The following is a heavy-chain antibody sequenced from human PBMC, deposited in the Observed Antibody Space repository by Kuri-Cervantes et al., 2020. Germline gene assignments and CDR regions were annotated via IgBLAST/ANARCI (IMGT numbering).Heavy chain of an antibody. CDR3: AKGGGERCSGDCSSRVLMS. D-gene: IGHD2-21*02. Sequence: GESLKISCAASGFTVSSNYMSWVRQAPGKGLEWVSVLTGNGDDTLYAESVTGRFTVSRDNSKNTLYLQMNSLRVEDTAVYFCAKGGGERCSGDCSSRVLMSWGQGTLVTVSS. V-gene: IGHV3-23*01. J-gene: IGHJ4*02. CDR2: LTGNGDDT. CDR1: GFTVSSNY.